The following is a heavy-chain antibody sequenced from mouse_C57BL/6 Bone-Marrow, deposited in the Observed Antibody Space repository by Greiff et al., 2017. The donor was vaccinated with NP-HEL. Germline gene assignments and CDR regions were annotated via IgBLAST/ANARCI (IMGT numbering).Heavy chain of an antibody. CDR2: INPYNGGT. Sequence: VQLKQSGPVLVKPGASVKMSCKASGYTFTDYYMNWVKQSHGKSLEWIGVINPYNGGTSYNQKFKGKATLTVDKSSSTAYMELNSLTSEDSAVYYCARVPRWFAYWGQGTLVTVSA. J-gene: IGHJ3*01. CDR3: ARVPRWFAY. D-gene: IGHD2-14*01. V-gene: IGHV1-19*01. CDR1: GYTFTDYY.